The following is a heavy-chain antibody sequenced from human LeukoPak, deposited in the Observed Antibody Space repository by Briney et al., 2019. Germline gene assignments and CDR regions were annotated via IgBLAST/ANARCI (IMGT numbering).Heavy chain of an antibody. J-gene: IGHJ4*02. CDR1: GGTFSSYA. D-gene: IGHD1-14*01. Sequence: SSVKVSCKAPGGTFSSYAISWVRQAPGQGLEWMGRIIPIFGTANYAQKFQGRVTITPDESTSTAYMELSSLRSEDPAVYYCASNPRTPLLLDYWGQGTLVTVSS. V-gene: IGHV1-69*15. CDR3: ASNPRTPLLLDY. CDR2: IIPIFGTA.